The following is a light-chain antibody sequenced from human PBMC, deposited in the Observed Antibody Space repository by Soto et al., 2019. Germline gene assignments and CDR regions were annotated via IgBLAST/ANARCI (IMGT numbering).Light chain of an antibody. CDR3: QQSYRTPRT. J-gene: IGKJ1*01. CDR1: QSISSY. CDR2: AAS. V-gene: IGKV1-39*01. Sequence: DIQMTQSPSSLSASVGDRVTITCRASQSISSYLNWYQQKPGKAPKLLIYAASSLDRGVPSRFSGSGSGTDFTLTISSLQPEDFATYYCQQSYRTPRTFGQGTKVDIK.